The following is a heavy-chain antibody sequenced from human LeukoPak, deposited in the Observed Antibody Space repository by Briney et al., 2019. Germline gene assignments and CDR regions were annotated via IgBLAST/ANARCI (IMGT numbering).Heavy chain of an antibody. CDR3: ARGVPAADHFDY. CDR1: GYTFTGYY. CDR2: INPNSGGT. Sequence: ASVKVSCKASGYTFTGYYMHWVRRAPGQGLEWMGWINPNSGGTNYAQKFQGWVTMTRDTSISTAYMELSRLRSDDTAVYYCARGVPAADHFDYWGQGTLVTVSS. J-gene: IGHJ4*02. D-gene: IGHD2-2*01. V-gene: IGHV1-2*04.